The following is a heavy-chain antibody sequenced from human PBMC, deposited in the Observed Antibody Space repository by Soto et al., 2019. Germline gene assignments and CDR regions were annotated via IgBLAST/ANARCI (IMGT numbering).Heavy chain of an antibody. CDR1: GFTFSSSA. CDR3: AKGCGGDCYSGVQY. J-gene: IGHJ4*02. V-gene: IGHV3-23*01. CDR2: INNSGGST. D-gene: IGHD2-21*02. Sequence: VQLLESGRGLVQPGGSLRLSCAASGFTFSSSAMSWVRQAPGKGLEWVSSINNSGGSTYYADSVKGRFTISRDNSKNTLYLQMNRLQAEDTAVYYCAKGCGGDCYSGVQYWGQGTLVTVSS.